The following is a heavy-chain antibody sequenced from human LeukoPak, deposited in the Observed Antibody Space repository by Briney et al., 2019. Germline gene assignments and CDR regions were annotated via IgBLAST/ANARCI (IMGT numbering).Heavy chain of an antibody. D-gene: IGHD3-9*01. CDR2: IKQDGSEK. CDR1: GFTFSSYW. J-gene: IGHJ3*02. Sequence: PGGSLRLSCAASGFTFSSYWMNWVRQAPGKGLEWVANIKQDGSEKNYVDSVKGRFTISRDNAKNSLYLQVNSLGAEDTAVYYCARLAISDAFDIWGQGTVVTVSS. V-gene: IGHV3-7*01. CDR3: ARLAISDAFDI.